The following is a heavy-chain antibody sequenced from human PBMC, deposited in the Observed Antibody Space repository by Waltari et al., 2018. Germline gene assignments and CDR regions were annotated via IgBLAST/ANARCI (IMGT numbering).Heavy chain of an antibody. CDR2: IYHSGST. CDR1: GYSISSGYY. Sequence: QVQLQESGPGLVNPSETLSLTCAVSGYSISSGYYWGWIRQPPGKGLEWIGSIYHSGSTYYNPSLKSRVTISVDTSKNQFSLKLSSVTAADTAVYYCARQVAGFDYWGQGTLVTVSS. CDR3: ARQVAGFDY. V-gene: IGHV4-38-2*01. D-gene: IGHD6-19*01. J-gene: IGHJ4*02.